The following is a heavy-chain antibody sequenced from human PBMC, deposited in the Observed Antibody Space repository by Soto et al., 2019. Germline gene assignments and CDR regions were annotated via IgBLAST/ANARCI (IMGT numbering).Heavy chain of an antibody. CDR2: LDYEEGER. V-gene: IGHV1-24*01. D-gene: IGHD4-17*01. CDR3: AAGVTTFDY. J-gene: IGHJ4*02. Sequence: VASVKVSFKVSGTSLSGLPMHWVRQAPGKGLEWMGSLDYEEGERSFAHRFQGRLTVTEDTSTDTAYMELSSLMSEDTAVYYCAAGVTTFDYWGQGTLVTVSS. CDR1: GTSLSGLP.